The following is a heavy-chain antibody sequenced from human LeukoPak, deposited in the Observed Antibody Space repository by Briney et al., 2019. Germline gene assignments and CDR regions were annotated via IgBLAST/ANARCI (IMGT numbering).Heavy chain of an antibody. J-gene: IGHJ4*02. D-gene: IGHD5-18*01. CDR2: INPNSGGT. CDR3: ARGHIRGYSSTVRY. Sequence: ASVKVSCKASGYTFTSYGISWVRQAPGQGLEWMGWINPNSGGTNYAQKFQGRVTMTRDTSISTAYMELSRLRSDDTAVYYCARGHIRGYSSTVRYWGQGTLVTVSS. V-gene: IGHV1-2*02. CDR1: GYTFTSYG.